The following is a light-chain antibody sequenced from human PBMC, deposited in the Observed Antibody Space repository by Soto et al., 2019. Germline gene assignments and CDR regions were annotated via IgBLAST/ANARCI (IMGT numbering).Light chain of an antibody. CDR2: DAS. V-gene: IGKV3-11*01. J-gene: IGKJ1*01. CDR3: QQRSNWPPWT. Sequence: EIVLTQSPATLSLSPGERDTLSCRASQIVSSYLAWYQQKPGQAPRLLIYDASNRATGIPARFSGSGSGTDFTLTISSLEPEDFAVYYCQQRSNWPPWTFGQGTKVDIK. CDR1: QIVSSY.